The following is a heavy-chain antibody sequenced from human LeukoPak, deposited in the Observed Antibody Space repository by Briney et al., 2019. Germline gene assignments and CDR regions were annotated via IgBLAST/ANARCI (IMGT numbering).Heavy chain of an antibody. V-gene: IGHV3-48*02. Sequence: GGSLRLSCATSGFTFSSYSMNWVRQAPGKGLELVSSISSRSDIKYYADSLRGRFTISRDNAKNSLYLQIDSLKDEDTAVYYCARPDRILGAQGDDAFDFWGQGTMVTVSS. CDR3: ARPDRILGAQGDDAFDF. D-gene: IGHD1-26*01. CDR2: ISSRSDIK. J-gene: IGHJ3*01. CDR1: GFTFSSYS.